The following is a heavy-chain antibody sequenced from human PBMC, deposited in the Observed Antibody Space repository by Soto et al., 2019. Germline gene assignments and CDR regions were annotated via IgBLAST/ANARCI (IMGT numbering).Heavy chain of an antibody. CDR1: GFTFSSYW. J-gene: IGHJ5*02. V-gene: IGHV3-74*01. CDR3: VRGISGNWFDP. Sequence: PGGSLRLSCAASGFTFSSYWMHWVRQAPGKGLVWVSRINDEGSNANYADSVRGRFTISRDNAKNTLYLQMNSLRAEDTAVYYCVRGISGNWFDPWGQGTLVTVSS. D-gene: IGHD3-3*02. CDR2: INDEGSNA.